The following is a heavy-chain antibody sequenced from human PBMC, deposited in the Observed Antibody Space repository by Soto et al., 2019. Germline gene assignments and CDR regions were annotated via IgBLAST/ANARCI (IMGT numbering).Heavy chain of an antibody. V-gene: IGHV4-31*03. J-gene: IGHJ4*02. CDR2: IYYSGST. Sequence: SDPLCLTGTVSSPPTRTGVVSWSWIQRNPGKGLEWIGYIYYSGSTYYNPSLKSRVTISVDTSKNQFSLKLSSVTAADTAVYYCAREGGVPAARFLDYWGQGTLVTVS. D-gene: IGHD2-2*01. CDR1: SPPTRTGVVS. CDR3: AREGGVPAARFLDY.